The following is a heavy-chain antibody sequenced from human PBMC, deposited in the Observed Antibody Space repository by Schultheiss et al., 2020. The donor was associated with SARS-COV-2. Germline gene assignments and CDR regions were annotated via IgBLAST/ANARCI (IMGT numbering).Heavy chain of an antibody. D-gene: IGHD1-1*01. CDR2: IKSKSNGGTT. CDR3: TTGPGGPDY. V-gene: IGHV3-15*05. J-gene: IGHJ4*02. Sequence: GGSLRLSCAASGFMFSSYAMSWVRQAPGKGLEWVGRIKSKSNGGTTDYAAPVKGRFTISRDDSKSTLYLQMNSLTVDDTGVYYCTTGPGGPDYWGRGTLVTVSS. CDR1: GFMFSSYA.